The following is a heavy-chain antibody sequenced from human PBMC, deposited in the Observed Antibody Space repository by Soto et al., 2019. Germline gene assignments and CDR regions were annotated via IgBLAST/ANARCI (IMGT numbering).Heavy chain of an antibody. CDR1: GESFSGYY. CDR3: ARSAAADFDS. V-gene: IGHV4-34*01. D-gene: IGHD6-13*01. Sequence: PSETLSLTCAVYGESFSGYYWSWIRQPPGKGLEWIGEINHSGSTNYNPSLKSRVTISVDTSKNQFSLKLTSVTAADTAVYYCARSAAADFDSWGQGTLVTVSS. CDR2: INHSGST. J-gene: IGHJ4*02.